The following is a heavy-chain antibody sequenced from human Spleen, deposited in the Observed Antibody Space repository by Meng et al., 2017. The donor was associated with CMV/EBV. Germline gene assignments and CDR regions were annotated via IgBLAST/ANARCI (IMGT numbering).Heavy chain of an antibody. CDR2: IRSSTEI. CDR3: ARDVDWGFDF. J-gene: IGHJ4*02. V-gene: IGHV3-21*05. CDR1: GFRFSYFS. D-gene: IGHD3-9*01. Sequence: GGPLRLSCAASGFRFSYFSMNWVRQAPGKGLEWISYIRSSTEISYADSVKGRFAISRDNAKNSLYLQMNSLRVEDTAVYYCARDVDWGFDFWGQGALITVSS.